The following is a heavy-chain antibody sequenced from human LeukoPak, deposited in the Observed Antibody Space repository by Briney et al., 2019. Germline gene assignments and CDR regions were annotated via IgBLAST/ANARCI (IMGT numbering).Heavy chain of an antibody. CDR2: IYYSGIT. CDR1: GASISSSSYY. V-gene: IGHV4-39*01. D-gene: IGHD3-3*02. Sequence: SETLSLTCSVSGASISSSSYYWGWIRQPPGKGLEWIGSIYYSGITYYNPSLRSRVAISVDTSKNHFSLKLSSVTAADTALYYCARHIRGLGTQNPLYYFDSWGQGTLVTVSS. J-gene: IGHJ4*02. CDR3: ARHIRGLGTQNPLYYFDS.